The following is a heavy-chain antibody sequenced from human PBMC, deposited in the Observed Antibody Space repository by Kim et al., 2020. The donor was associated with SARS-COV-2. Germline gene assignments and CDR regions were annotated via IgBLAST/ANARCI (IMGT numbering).Heavy chain of an antibody. J-gene: IGHJ4*02. CDR3: AKDLLRYVDWSNFDY. D-gene: IGHD3-9*01. Sequence: DSVKGRFTSSRENSKSQLYQQMNSVREEDTAVYYCAKDLLRYVDWSNFDYWGQGALVTVSS. V-gene: IGHV3-30*02.